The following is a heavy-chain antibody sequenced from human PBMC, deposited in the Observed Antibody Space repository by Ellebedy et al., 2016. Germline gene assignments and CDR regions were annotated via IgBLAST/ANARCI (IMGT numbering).Heavy chain of an antibody. D-gene: IGHD5-24*01. Sequence: GESLKISCAVSEFTFSNYGMNWVRQAPGKGLEWVSYISSGSSNIYYADSVKGRFTISRDNAKNSLTLQMNSLRAEDTAVYYYARDRWPHYFDYWGQGTPVTVSS. CDR1: EFTFSNYG. J-gene: IGHJ4*02. CDR3: ARDRWPHYFDY. CDR2: ISSGSSNI. V-gene: IGHV3-48*04.